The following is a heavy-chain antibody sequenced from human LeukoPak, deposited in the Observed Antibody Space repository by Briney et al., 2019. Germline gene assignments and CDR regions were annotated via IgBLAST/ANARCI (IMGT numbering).Heavy chain of an antibody. CDR1: GFTFSSYA. J-gene: IGHJ4*02. V-gene: IGHV3-30-3*01. Sequence: GGSLRLSCAASGFTFSSYAMHWVRQAPGKGLEWVAVISYDGSNKYYADSVKGRFTISRDNSKNTLYLQMNSLRAEDTAVYYCARTKYSSSYDYWGQGTLSPSPQ. D-gene: IGHD6-6*01. CDR2: ISYDGSNK. CDR3: ARTKYSSSYDY.